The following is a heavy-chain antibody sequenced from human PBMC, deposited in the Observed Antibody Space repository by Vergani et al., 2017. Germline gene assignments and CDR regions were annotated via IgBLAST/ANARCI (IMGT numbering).Heavy chain of an antibody. CDR2: ITPFFPTG. V-gene: IGHV1-69*12. Sequence: QVQLVQSGAEVKKPGSSVKVSCKASGGTFNIYSVSWLRQAPGQGPEWMGGITPFFPTGHYAQKFQGRVTITADESATTLYMELSSLRSEDTAVYYCASPRSAENLPKPRYYFFGLDVCVQGTTVTVSS. J-gene: IGHJ6*02. CDR1: GGTFNIYS. D-gene: IGHD1-14*01. CDR3: ASPRSAENLPKPRYYFFGLDV.